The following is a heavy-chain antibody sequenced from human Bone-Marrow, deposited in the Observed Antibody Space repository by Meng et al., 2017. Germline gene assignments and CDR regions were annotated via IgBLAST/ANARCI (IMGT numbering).Heavy chain of an antibody. CDR1: GFTVSSTF. Sequence: GESLKISCAASGFTVSSTFMSWVRQAPGKGLEWVSKMNADGRINYGDSVKGRFTISRDSSENTLYLQMSSLRPEDTAVYYCTGGRFDYWGQGTLVTVSS. J-gene: IGHJ4*02. V-gene: IGHV3-66*02. CDR2: MNADGRI. CDR3: TGGRFDY.